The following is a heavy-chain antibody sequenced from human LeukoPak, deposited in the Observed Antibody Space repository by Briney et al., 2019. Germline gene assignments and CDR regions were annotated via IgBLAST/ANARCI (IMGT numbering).Heavy chain of an antibody. V-gene: IGHV1-8*01. D-gene: IGHD3-10*01. CDR3: ARTYGSGMFALGYYYYGMDV. Sequence: GASVTVSCTASGYTFTSYDINWVRQATAQGLEWMGWMNPNSGTKGYAQKFQGRVHMTRNTSISTAYMELSSLRSEDTAVYYCARTYGSGMFALGYYYYGMDVWGQGTTVTVSS. J-gene: IGHJ6*02. CDR2: MNPNSGTK. CDR1: GYTFTSYD.